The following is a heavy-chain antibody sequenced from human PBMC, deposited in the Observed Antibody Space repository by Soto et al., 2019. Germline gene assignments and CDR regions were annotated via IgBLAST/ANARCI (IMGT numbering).Heavy chain of an antibody. Sequence: GESLKISCSASGFTFSSYAMHWVRQAPGKGLEYVSAISSNGGSTYYADSVKGRFTISRDNSKNTLYLQMSSLRAEDTAVYYCVKGLKTGYYQTGDYWGQGTLVTVSS. CDR1: GFTFSSYA. D-gene: IGHD3-9*01. CDR3: VKGLKTGYYQTGDY. J-gene: IGHJ4*02. CDR2: ISSNGGST. V-gene: IGHV3-64D*08.